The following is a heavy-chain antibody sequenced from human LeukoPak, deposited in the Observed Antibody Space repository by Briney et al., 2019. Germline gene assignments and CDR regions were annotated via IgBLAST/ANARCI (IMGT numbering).Heavy chain of an antibody. D-gene: IGHD2/OR15-2a*01. J-gene: IGHJ4*02. V-gene: IGHV4-31*03. CDR3: ARYSDAVKVY. CDR2: IYYSGST. CDR1: GPSISSGGYY. Sequence: SQTLSLPCPVSGPSISSGGYYSRWLRQHPGKGLEWIGYIYYSGSTYYNPTLKNRVTISVDTSTNQFSLKRGSVTAASRAVYYFARYSDAVKVYWGQGTLVTVSS.